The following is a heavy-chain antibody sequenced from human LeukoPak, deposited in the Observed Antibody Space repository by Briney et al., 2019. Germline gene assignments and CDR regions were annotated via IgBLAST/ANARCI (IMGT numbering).Heavy chain of an antibody. D-gene: IGHD3-16*01. V-gene: IGHV3-49*04. CDR1: GFSFGDYS. J-gene: IGHJ4*02. Sequence: GGSLRLSCTASGFSFGDYSLNWVRQAPGTGLEWVGFIRSKAYGGTTEYAASVKGRFTISRDDSKSIAYLQMNSLETEDTAVYYCARGIWGSGKLDYWGQGALVTVSP. CDR3: ARGIWGSGKLDY. CDR2: IRSKAYGGTT.